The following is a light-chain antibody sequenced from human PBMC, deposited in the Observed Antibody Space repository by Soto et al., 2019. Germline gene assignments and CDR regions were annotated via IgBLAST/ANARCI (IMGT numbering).Light chain of an antibody. Sequence: DLQMTQSPSSLSASVGDRVTITCRASQGIRNDLGWYQQKPGKAPKRLIYAASSLQSGVPSRFSGSGSGTEFTLTISSLQPEDCAVYYCQQYGTSPLFGGGTKVEIK. CDR3: QQYGTSPL. CDR2: AAS. J-gene: IGKJ4*01. V-gene: IGKV1-17*01. CDR1: QGIRND.